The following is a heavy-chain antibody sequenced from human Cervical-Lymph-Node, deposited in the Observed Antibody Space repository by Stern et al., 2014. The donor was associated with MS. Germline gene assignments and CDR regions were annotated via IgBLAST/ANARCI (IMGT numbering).Heavy chain of an antibody. Sequence: VQLVESGGGVVQPGRSLRLSCAASGFTFSSYGMHWVRQAPGKALEWVAVIWYDGSNKYYADSVKGRFTISRDNSKNTLYLQMNSLRAEDTAVYYCARVRGLAYGDADYWGQGTLVTVSS. V-gene: IGHV3-33*01. J-gene: IGHJ4*02. CDR1: GFTFSSYG. CDR2: IWYDGSNK. CDR3: ARVRGLAYGDADY. D-gene: IGHD4-17*01.